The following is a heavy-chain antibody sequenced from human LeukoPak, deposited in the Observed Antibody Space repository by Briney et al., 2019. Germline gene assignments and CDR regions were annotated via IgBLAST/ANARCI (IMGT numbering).Heavy chain of an antibody. D-gene: IGHD2-8*01. Sequence: ASVKVSCKASGYIFNSYGMSWVRQAPGQGLEWMGWISGYNGNTNYAQKLQGRVTMTTDTSTSTAYMELRSLRSDDTVVYFCARAGANWAVFDFWGQGTLVTVSP. CDR3: ARAGANWAVFDF. CDR1: GYIFNSYG. J-gene: IGHJ4*02. CDR2: ISGYNGNT. V-gene: IGHV1-18*01.